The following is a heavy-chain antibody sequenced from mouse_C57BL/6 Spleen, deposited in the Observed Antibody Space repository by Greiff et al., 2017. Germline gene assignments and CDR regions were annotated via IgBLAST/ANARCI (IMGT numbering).Heavy chain of an antibody. CDR1: GYTFTDYE. CDR3: TRPTERNYFDY. V-gene: IGHV1-15*01. Sequence: QVQLKQSGAELVRPGASVTLSCKASGYTFTDYEMHWVKQTPVHGLEWIGAIDPETGGTAYNQKFKGKAILTADKSSSTAYMELRSLTSEDSAVYYCTRPTERNYFDYWGQGTTLTVSS. D-gene: IGHD1-1*01. J-gene: IGHJ2*01. CDR2: IDPETGGT.